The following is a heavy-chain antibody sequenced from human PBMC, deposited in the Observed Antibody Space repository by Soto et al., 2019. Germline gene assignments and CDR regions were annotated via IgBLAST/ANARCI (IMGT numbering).Heavy chain of an antibody. D-gene: IGHD2-21*02. CDR2: ISYDGSNK. CDR3: ARDPVAYCGGDCRTFDY. CDR1: GFTSSSYA. V-gene: IGHV3-30-3*01. J-gene: IGHJ4*02. Sequence: QVQLVESGGGVVQPGRSLRLSCAASGFTSSSYAMHWVRQAPGKGLEWVAVISYDGSNKYYADSVKGRFTISRDNSKNTLYLQMNSLRAEDTAVYYCARDPVAYCGGDCRTFDYWGQGTLVTVSS.